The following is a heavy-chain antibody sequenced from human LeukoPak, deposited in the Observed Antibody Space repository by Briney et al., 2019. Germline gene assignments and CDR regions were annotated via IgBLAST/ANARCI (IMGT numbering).Heavy chain of an antibody. Sequence: GGSLRLSCAASGFTFSSYGMHWVRQAPGKGLEWVAVISYDGSNKYYADSVKGRFTISRDNSKNTLYLQMNSLRAEDTAVYYCAKEGGEWELLKDAFDIWGQGTMVTVSS. CDR1: GFTFSSYG. CDR2: ISYDGSNK. V-gene: IGHV3-30*18. J-gene: IGHJ3*02. D-gene: IGHD1-26*01. CDR3: AKEGGEWELLKDAFDI.